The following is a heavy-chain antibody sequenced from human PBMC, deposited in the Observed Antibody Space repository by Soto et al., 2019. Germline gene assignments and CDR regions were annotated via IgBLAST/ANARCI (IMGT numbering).Heavy chain of an antibody. CDR2: IYWDDDK. Sequence: QITLKESGPTLVKPTQTLTLTCTFSGFSLSTSGVGVGWIRQPPGKALEWLALIYWDDDKRYSPSLKSRLTITKDTSKNQVVLTMTNMDPVDTATYYYAHSKLELRENWFDPWGQGTLVTVSS. CDR1: GFSLSTSGVG. J-gene: IGHJ5*02. CDR3: AHSKLELRENWFDP. D-gene: IGHD1-7*01. V-gene: IGHV2-5*02.